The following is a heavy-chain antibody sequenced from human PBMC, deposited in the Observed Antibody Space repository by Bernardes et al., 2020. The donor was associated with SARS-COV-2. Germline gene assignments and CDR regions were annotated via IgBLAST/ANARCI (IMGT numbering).Heavy chain of an antibody. D-gene: IGHD6-13*01. CDR1: GFTVRSTY. CDR3: ARTAPTIAAAGYYYYYYGMDV. CDR2: IYSGGST. J-gene: IGHJ6*02. Sequence: VGTLILSCAASGFTVRSTYMSWVRQAPGPGLEWVSVIYSGGSTYYADSVKGRFTISRDNSKNTLYLQMNSLRTEDTAVYYCARTAPTIAAAGYYYYYYGMDVWGQGTTVTVSS. V-gene: IGHV3-66*02.